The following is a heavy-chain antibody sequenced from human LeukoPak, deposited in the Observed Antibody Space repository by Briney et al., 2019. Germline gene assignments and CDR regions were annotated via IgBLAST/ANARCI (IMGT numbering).Heavy chain of an antibody. CDR2: TYYSGST. D-gene: IGHD3-16*01. CDR1: GGSISSSSYF. Sequence: SETLSLTCTVSGGSISSSSYFWGWIRQPPGKGLEWIGSTYYSGSTYYNPSLKSRVTISVDTSKNQFSLKLSSVTAADTAVYYCARGVCARFDPWGQGTLVTVSS. J-gene: IGHJ5*02. CDR3: ARGVCARFDP. V-gene: IGHV4-39*07.